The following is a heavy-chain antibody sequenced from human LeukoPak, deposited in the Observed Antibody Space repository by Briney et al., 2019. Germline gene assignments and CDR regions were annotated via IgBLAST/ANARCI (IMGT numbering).Heavy chain of an antibody. D-gene: IGHD6-19*01. CDR2: ISYDGSNK. CDR3: ARDADSSSWSMYYYYGMDV. Sequence: GGSLRLSCAASGFTFSSYAMHWVRQAPGKGLEWVAVISYDGSNKYYADSVKGRFTISRDNSKNTLHLQMNSLRAEDTAVYYCARDADSSSWSMYYYYGMDVWGQGTTVTVSS. V-gene: IGHV3-30-3*01. J-gene: IGHJ6*02. CDR1: GFTFSSYA.